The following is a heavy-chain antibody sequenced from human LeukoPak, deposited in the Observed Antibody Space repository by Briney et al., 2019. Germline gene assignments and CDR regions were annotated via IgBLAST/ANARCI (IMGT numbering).Heavy chain of an antibody. CDR2: ISAYNGNT. J-gene: IGHJ1*01. D-gene: IGHD6-19*01. Sequence: ASVKVSCKASGYTFTSYGITWVRQAPGQGLEWMGWISAYNGNTNYAQKFQGRVTITRDTSASTAYMELSSLRSEDTAVYYCASGKQWPLGYFQHWGQGTLVTVSS. CDR3: ASGKQWPLGYFQH. V-gene: IGHV1-18*01. CDR1: GYTFTSYG.